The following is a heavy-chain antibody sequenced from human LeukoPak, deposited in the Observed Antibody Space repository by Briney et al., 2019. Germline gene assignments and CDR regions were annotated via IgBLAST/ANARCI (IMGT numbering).Heavy chain of an antibody. CDR1: EFTVNSNF. Sequence: GGSLRLSCATSEFTVNSNFMSWVRQAPGKGLEWVSAITGSGGDTFYVDSVKGRFTISRDNSKNTLYLQMSSLRAEDTAVYYCAKSRAADTTLLFDYWGQGTLVTVSS. CDR2: ITGSGGDT. V-gene: IGHV3-23*01. J-gene: IGHJ4*02. D-gene: IGHD6-13*01. CDR3: AKSRAADTTLLFDY.